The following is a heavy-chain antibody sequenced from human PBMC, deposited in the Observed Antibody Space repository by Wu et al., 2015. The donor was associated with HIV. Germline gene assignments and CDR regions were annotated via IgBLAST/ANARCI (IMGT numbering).Heavy chain of an antibody. D-gene: IGHD5-12*01. CDR3: ARDGDGYSGYDNYYYYGMDV. CDR2: IIPIFGTA. Sequence: QVQLVQSGAEVKKPGSSVKVSCKASGGTFSSYAISWVRQAPGQGLEWMGRIIPIFGTANYAQKFQGRVTITADESTSTAYMELSSLRSEDTAVYYCARDGDGYSGYDNYYYYGMDVVGPRDHGPPSP. CDR1: GGTFSSYA. J-gene: IGHJ6*02. V-gene: IGHV1-69*13.